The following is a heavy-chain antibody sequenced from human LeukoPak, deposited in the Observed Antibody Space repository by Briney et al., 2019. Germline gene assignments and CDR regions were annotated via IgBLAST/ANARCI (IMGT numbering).Heavy chain of an antibody. CDR3: ARIDTYYYDSSGYYSAFDI. Sequence: PGGSLRLSCAASGFTFDNYGMSWVRQAPGKGLEWVSGIIWYGGSTGYADSVKGRFTISRDNAKNSLYLQMNSLRAEDTALYYCARIDTYYYDSSGYYSAFDIWGQGTIVTVSS. D-gene: IGHD3-22*01. V-gene: IGHV3-20*04. CDR1: GFTFDNYG. CDR2: IIWYGGST. J-gene: IGHJ3*02.